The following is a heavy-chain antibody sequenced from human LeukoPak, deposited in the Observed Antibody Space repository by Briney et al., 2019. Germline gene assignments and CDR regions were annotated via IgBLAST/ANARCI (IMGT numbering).Heavy chain of an antibody. J-gene: IGHJ5*02. V-gene: IGHV4-4*07. D-gene: IGHD6-13*01. CDR2: IYTSGST. CDR3: ARGYSSSWYLHWFDP. CDR1: GGSISSYY. Sequence: SETLSLTCTVSGGSISSYYWSWIRQPSGKGLEWSGRIYTSGSTNYNPSLKSRVTMSVDTSKNQFSLKLNSVTAADTAVYYCARGYSSSWYLHWFDPWGQGTLVTVSS.